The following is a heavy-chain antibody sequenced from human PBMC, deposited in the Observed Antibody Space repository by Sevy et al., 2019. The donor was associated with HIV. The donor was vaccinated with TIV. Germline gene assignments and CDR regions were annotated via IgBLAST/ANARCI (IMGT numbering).Heavy chain of an antibody. CDR1: GYAISSAFY. CDR2: ISQTEHT. CDR3: ARALLRGAYYFDF. D-gene: IGHD2-21*01. J-gene: IGHJ4*02. Sequence: SETLSLSCAVSGYAISSAFYWARIRQSPGKGLEWIASISQTEHTYYNPSLLSRVTMSVDTSKNQFSLRLTSVTAADTARYYCARALLRGAYYFDFWGQRTLVTVSS. V-gene: IGHV4-38-2*01.